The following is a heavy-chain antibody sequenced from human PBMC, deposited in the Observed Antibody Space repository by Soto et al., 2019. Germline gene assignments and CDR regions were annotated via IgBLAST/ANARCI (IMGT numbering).Heavy chain of an antibody. D-gene: IGHD5-18*01. CDR3: AIAGYGYFYYYYGMDV. Sequence: ASVKVSCKASGGTFSSYAISWVRQAPGQGLEWMGGIIPIFGTANYAQKFQGRVTITADESTSTAYMELSSLRSEDTAVYYCAIAGYGYFYYYYGMDVWGQGTTVTVSS. V-gene: IGHV1-69*13. CDR2: IIPIFGTA. CDR1: GGTFSSYA. J-gene: IGHJ6*02.